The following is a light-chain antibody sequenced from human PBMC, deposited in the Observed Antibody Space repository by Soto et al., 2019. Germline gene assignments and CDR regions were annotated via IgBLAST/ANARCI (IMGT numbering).Light chain of an antibody. CDR3: QQSYSSVMYT. Sequence: DLQMTQSPSSLSASVGDRVTVTCRASQSISYKLNWFQQKPGKAPKLLIYAASTLQNGVPSRFSGSGSGTDFPLTISRLQPEDSGTYYCQQSYSSVMYTFGQGTKLEIK. J-gene: IGKJ2*01. CDR2: AAS. V-gene: IGKV1-39*01. CDR1: QSISYK.